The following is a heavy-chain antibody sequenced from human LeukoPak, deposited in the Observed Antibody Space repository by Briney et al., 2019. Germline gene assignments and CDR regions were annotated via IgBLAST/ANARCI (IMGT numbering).Heavy chain of an antibody. D-gene: IGHD1-26*01. J-gene: IGHJ5*02. Sequence: SETLSLTCTVSGYSISSGYYWGCFRQPPGKGLEWIASIYHSGSTYYNPSLKSRVTISVDTSKNQFSLELNSVTPADTAVYYCARGGNYWPQWWFDPWGRGTLVSVSS. V-gene: IGHV4-38-2*02. CDR3: ARGGNYWPQWWFDP. CDR2: IYHSGST. CDR1: GYSISSGYY.